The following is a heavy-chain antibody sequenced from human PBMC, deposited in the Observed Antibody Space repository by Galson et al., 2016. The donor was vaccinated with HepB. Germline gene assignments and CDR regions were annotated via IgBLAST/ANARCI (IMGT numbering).Heavy chain of an antibody. CDR3: SRNLAGIARVMYFDY. CDR1: GITFGEYA. CDR2: IRSNDYGGTT. V-gene: IGHV3-49*03. J-gene: IGHJ4*02. D-gene: IGHD6-13*01. Sequence: SLRLSCAVSGITFGEYAMSWFRQAPGRGLEWVGSIRSNDYGGTTEYAASVKGRFTISRDDSKGIAYLQMNSLKTEDTALYYCSRNLAGIARVMYFDYWGLGTLVTVSS.